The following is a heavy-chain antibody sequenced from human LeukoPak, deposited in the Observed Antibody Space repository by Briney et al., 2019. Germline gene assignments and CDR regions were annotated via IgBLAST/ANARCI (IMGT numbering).Heavy chain of an antibody. Sequence: SETLSLTCAVYGGSFSGYYWSWIRQSPGKGLEWIGEINHSGSTNYNPSLKGRVTISVDTSKNQFSLKLSSVTAADTAVYYCARGARLRPPDYWGQGTLVTVSS. J-gene: IGHJ4*02. CDR3: ARGARLRPPDY. CDR2: INHSGST. CDR1: GGSFSGYY. V-gene: IGHV4-34*01. D-gene: IGHD3-16*01.